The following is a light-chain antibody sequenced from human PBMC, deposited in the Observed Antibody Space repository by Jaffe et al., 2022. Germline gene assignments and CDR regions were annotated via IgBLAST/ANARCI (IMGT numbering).Light chain of an antibody. CDR3: AAWDGSVNGHV. V-gene: IGLV1-44*01. CDR2: SDN. J-gene: IGLJ1*01. CDR1: PSNIGTYT. Sequence: QSVLTQPPSASGTPGQRINISCSGRPSNIGTYTVHWYHQVPGTAPKLLIFSDNKRPSGVPDRFSGSKSGTAASLAISGLQSEDEAEYFCAAWDGSVNGHVFGTGTKVTVL.